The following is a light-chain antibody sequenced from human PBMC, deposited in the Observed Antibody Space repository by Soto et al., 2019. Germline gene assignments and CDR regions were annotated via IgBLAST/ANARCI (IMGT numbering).Light chain of an antibody. Sequence: GDSVTITCRASQSINYWLAWYQQKPGKAPGLLIYGASSLQSGVPSRFSGSGSETEFTLTISSLQPDDFATYYCQQYDGHFGQGTKLEVK. CDR3: QQYDGH. V-gene: IGKV1-5*01. CDR2: GAS. J-gene: IGKJ2*01. CDR1: QSINYW.